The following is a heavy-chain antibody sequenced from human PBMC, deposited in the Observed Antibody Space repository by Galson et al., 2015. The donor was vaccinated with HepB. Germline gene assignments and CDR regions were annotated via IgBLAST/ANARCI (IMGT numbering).Heavy chain of an antibody. CDR1: HGSINNYY. CDR2: IYYNGDT. CDR3: ARHPGRGSVGYAFDL. Sequence: ETLSLTCSVSHGSINNYYWSWIRQSPGNRLEWIGHIYYNGDTTYNPSLGYRVGMSVDTSVNQVSLWLTSVTAADTAVYYCARHPGRGSVGYAFDLWGQGTLVTVSA. V-gene: IGHV4-59*08. J-gene: IGHJ4*02. D-gene: IGHD5-12*01.